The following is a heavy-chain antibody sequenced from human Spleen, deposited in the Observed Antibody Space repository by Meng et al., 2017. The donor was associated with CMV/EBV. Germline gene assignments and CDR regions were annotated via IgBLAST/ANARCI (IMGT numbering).Heavy chain of an antibody. V-gene: IGHV3-23*01. D-gene: IGHD1-14*01. Sequence: SLKISCAASGFTFSSHAMAWVRQAPGKGLEWVSSISASSADTFYADSVRGRFTTSRDDSKNTLHLQLNTLRPDDTAVYYCAKFRSRHYFDYWGQGTLVTVSS. CDR1: GFTFSSHA. CDR2: ISASSADT. CDR3: AKFRSRHYFDY. J-gene: IGHJ4*02.